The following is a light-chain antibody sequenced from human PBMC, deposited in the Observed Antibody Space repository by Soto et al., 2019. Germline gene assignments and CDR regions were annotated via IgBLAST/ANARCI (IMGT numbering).Light chain of an antibody. CDR2: LGS. Sequence: DIVMTQSPLSLPVTPGEPASISCRSSQSLLHSNGYNYLDWYLQKPGQSPQLLIYLGSNRASGVPDRFSGSGSGTDFTLKISRVEAGDVGVYYCMQTLLTWTFGQGTKVEIK. CDR1: QSLLHSNGYNY. CDR3: MQTLLTWT. J-gene: IGKJ1*01. V-gene: IGKV2-28*01.